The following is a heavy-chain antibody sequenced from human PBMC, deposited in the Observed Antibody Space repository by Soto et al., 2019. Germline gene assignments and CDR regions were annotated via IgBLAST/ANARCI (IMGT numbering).Heavy chain of an antibody. CDR3: AKVRLRDYSLGYVFDS. CDR1: GFTFSRYG. Sequence: LRLSCAASGFTFSRYGMHWVRQAPGKGLEWVALISYVGSKTYYADSVKGRFTISRDNSKNTLYLQMSSLRVEDTAVYYCAKVRLRDYSLGYVFDSWGQGTLVTVSS. D-gene: IGHD5-18*01. V-gene: IGHV3-30*18. CDR2: ISYVGSKT. J-gene: IGHJ4*02.